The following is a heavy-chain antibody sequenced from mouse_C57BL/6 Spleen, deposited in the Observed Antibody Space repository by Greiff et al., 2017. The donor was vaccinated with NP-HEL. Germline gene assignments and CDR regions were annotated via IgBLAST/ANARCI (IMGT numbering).Heavy chain of an antibody. CDR2: IHPNSGST. Sequence: QVQLQQPGAELVKPGASVKLSCKASGYTFTSYWMHWVKQRPGQGLEWIGMIHPNSGSTNYNEKFKSKATLNVDKSSSTAYMQLSSLTSEDSAVYYCARSHYGNYGFAYWGQGTLVTVSA. J-gene: IGHJ3*01. CDR1: GYTFTSYW. D-gene: IGHD2-1*01. CDR3: ARSHYGNYGFAY. V-gene: IGHV1-64*01.